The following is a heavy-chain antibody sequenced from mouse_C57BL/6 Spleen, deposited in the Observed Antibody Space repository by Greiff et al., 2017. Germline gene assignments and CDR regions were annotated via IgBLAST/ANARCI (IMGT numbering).Heavy chain of an antibody. CDR1: GYTFTDYN. CDR3: ARGTSTPFAY. D-gene: IGHD2-14*01. J-gene: IGHJ3*01. CDR2: INPTNGGT. Sequence: EVQLQQSGPELVKPGASVKMSCKASGYTFTDYNMHWVKQSHGKSLEWIGYINPTNGGTSYNQKFKGKATLTVNTSSSTAYLERRNLTAEDSAVYCSARGTSTPFAYWGQGTLVTVSA. V-gene: IGHV1-22*01.